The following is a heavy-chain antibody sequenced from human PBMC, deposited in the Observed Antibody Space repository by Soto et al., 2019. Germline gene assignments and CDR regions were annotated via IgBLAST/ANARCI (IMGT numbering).Heavy chain of an antibody. V-gene: IGHV3-23*01. J-gene: IGHJ6*02. CDR2: ISGSGGST. CDR1: GFTFNKYA. Sequence: GGSLRLSCEASGFTFNKYAMNWVRQAPGKGLERVSAISGSGGSTDYAASVKGRFTISRVNSKSTLYLQMSSLRAEDTAVYYCAKRFCSKTSCYTLSVNNALDVWGQGTTVTVSS. D-gene: IGHD2-2*01. CDR3: AKRFCSKTSCYTLSVNNALDV.